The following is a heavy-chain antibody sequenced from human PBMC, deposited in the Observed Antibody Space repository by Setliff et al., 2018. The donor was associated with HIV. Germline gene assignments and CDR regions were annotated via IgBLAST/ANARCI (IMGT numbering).Heavy chain of an antibody. V-gene: IGHV1-69*13. CDR3: ARDSWYIVVVIAPEPEPYYYYGMDV. CDR2: IIPIFGTP. CDR1: GDTFNSHA. J-gene: IGHJ6*04. Sequence: SVKVSCKASGDTFNSHAISWVRQAPGQGLEWMGGIIPIFGTPNYAQKFKGRLTITAYESTSTVYMELSSLRSEDTAVYYCARDSWYIVVVIAPEPEPYYYYGMDVWGEGTTVTVSS. D-gene: IGHD2-15*01.